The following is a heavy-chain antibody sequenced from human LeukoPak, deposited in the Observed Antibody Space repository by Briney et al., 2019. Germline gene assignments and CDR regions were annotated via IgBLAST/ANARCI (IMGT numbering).Heavy chain of an antibody. Sequence: PSETLSLTCTVSGGSISSYYWSWIRQPPGKGLEWIEYIYYSGSTNYNPSLKSRVTISVDTSKNQFSLKLSSVTAADTAVYYCATTTLRGGYDYWGQGTLVTVSS. V-gene: IGHV4-59*01. J-gene: IGHJ4*02. CDR3: ATTTLRGGYDY. D-gene: IGHD3-16*01. CDR2: IYYSGST. CDR1: GGSISSYY.